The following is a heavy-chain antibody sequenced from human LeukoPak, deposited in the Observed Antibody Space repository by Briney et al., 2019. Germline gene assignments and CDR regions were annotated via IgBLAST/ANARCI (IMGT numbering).Heavy chain of an antibody. CDR2: ISSSSYI. CDR3: ARVAYSSSSEDY. D-gene: IGHD6-6*01. J-gene: IGHJ4*02. Sequence: GGSLRLSCAASGFTFSSYSMNWVRQAPGKGLEWVSSISSSSYIYYADSVKGRFTISRDTAKNSLYLQMNSLRAEDTAVYYCARVAYSSSSEDYWGQGTLVTVSS. CDR1: GFTFSSYS. V-gene: IGHV3-21*01.